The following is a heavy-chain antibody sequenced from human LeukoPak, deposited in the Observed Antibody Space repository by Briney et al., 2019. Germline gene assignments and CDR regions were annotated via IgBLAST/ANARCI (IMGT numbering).Heavy chain of an antibody. Sequence: SETLSLTCAVYGGSFSGYYWSWIRQPPGKGLEWIGEINHSGSTNYNPSLKSRVTISVDTSKNQFSLKLSSVTAADTAVYYCARGGIQLGLDYWGQGTLVTVSS. V-gene: IGHV4-34*01. CDR3: ARGGIQLGLDY. D-gene: IGHD5-18*01. CDR1: GGSFSGYY. CDR2: INHSGST. J-gene: IGHJ4*02.